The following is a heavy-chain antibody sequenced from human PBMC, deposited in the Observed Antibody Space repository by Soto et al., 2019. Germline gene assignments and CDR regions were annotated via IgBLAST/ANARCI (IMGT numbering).Heavy chain of an antibody. CDR1: GGSFSGYY. D-gene: IGHD5-12*01. Sequence: SETLSLTCAVYGGSFSGYYWSWIRQPPGKGLEWIGEINHSGSTNYNPSLKSRVTISVDTSKNQFSLNLSSVTAADTAVYYCARSEKGMATILDYWGQGILVTVSS. J-gene: IGHJ4*02. CDR3: ARSEKGMATILDY. V-gene: IGHV4-34*01. CDR2: INHSGST.